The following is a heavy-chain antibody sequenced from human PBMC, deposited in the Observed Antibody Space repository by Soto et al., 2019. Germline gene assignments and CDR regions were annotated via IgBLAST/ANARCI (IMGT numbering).Heavy chain of an antibody. Sequence: EVQLVESGGGLVKPGGSLSLSCAASGFTFSTYTMNWVRQAPGKGLEWVSSISSSSSYRYYTDSVKGRFTISRDNAKNSLYLQRNSLRAEDTAVYYCARVVDYSDPYYYDGMDVWGQGTTVTVSS. CDR3: ARVVDYSDPYYYDGMDV. CDR2: ISSSSSYR. D-gene: IGHD3-22*01. V-gene: IGHV3-21*01. CDR1: GFTFSTYT. J-gene: IGHJ6*02.